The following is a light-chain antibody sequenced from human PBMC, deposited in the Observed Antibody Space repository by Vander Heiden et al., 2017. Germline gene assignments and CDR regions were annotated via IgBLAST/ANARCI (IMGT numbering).Light chain of an antibody. V-gene: IGKV4-1*01. CDR3: QQDDSTPRT. CDR2: WAS. Sequence: DIVMTHSPDSLAVSLGERATINCKSSQSVLYSSNNKNYLAWYQQKPGQPPKLLIYWASTRESGVPDRFSGSGSGTDFTLTISSLQAEDVAVYYCQQDDSTPRTFGQGTKVXIK. J-gene: IGKJ1*01. CDR1: QSVLYSSNNKNY.